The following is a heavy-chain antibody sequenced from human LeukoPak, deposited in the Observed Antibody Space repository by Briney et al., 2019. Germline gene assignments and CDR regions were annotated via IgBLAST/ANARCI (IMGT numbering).Heavy chain of an antibody. D-gene: IGHD1-14*01. CDR3: ARGVEPLAANTLAY. V-gene: IGHV3-53*01. Sequence: GGSLRLSRVASGFTVITNDMTWVRQAPGRGLEWVSVVYSDGNTKYEDSVQGRFTISRDNSKNTLYLEMNSLSPDDTAAYYCARGVEPLAANTLAYWGQGTLVTVSS. J-gene: IGHJ4*02. CDR1: GFTVITND. CDR2: VYSDGNT.